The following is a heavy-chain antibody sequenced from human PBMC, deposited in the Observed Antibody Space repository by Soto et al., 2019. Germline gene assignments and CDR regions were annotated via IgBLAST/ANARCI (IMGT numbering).Heavy chain of an antibody. CDR2: IIPIFGTA. J-gene: IGHJ6*02. CDR3: ARLPSHGPYGMDV. D-gene: IGHD2-2*01. V-gene: IGHV1-69*13. CDR1: GGSFTYT. Sequence: SVKVSCKASGGSFTYTLSWVRQAPGQGLEWMGGIIPIFGTANYAQKFQGRVTITADESTKTAYMELSTLRSEDTAVYYCARLPSHGPYGMDVWGQGTTVTVSS.